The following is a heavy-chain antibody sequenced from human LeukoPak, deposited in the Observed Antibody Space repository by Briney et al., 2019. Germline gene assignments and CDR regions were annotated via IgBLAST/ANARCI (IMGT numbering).Heavy chain of an antibody. V-gene: IGHV4-34*01. Sequence: SETLSLTCAVYGGSFSGYYWSWIRQPPGKGLERIGEINHSGSTNYNPSLKSRVTISVDTSKNQFSLKLSSVTAADTAVYYCARRIAVAGTGVDYWGQGTLVTVSS. J-gene: IGHJ4*02. D-gene: IGHD6-19*01. CDR2: INHSGST. CDR3: ARRIAVAGTGVDY. CDR1: GGSFSGYY.